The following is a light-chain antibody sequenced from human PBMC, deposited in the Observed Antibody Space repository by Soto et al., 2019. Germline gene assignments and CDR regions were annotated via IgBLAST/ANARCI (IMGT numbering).Light chain of an antibody. J-gene: IGLJ1*01. Sequence: QSVLTQPPSSSGTPGQRVAISCSGSSSNIGSNTVSWYQQLPRTAPKLLIYSDDQRPSGVPDRFSGSKSGTSASLAISGLQSEDEADYFCAVWDETLIEVFGTGTKLTVL. CDR1: SSNIGSNT. CDR2: SDD. CDR3: AVWDETLIEV. V-gene: IGLV1-44*01.